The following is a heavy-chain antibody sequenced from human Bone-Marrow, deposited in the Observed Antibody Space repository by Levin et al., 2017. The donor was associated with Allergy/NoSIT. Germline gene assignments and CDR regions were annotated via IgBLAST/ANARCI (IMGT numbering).Heavy chain of an antibody. Sequence: SETLSLTCSVSGDSVNSGGYYWSWIRQHPVKGLEWIGSINYIGGPNYNPSLRSRLSISVETSRNQFSLNLGSVTAADSAVYFCARGRGEADDYNDCGPPPRKYSFDYWGQGTRVIVS. CDR2: INYIGGP. J-gene: IGHJ4*02. V-gene: IGHV4-31*03. CDR3: ARGRGEADDYNDCGPPPRKYSFDY. CDR1: GDSVNSGGYY. D-gene: IGHD5-24*01.